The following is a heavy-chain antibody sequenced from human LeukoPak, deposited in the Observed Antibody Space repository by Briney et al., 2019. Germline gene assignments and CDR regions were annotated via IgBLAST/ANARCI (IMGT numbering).Heavy chain of an antibody. CDR3: ANGQWLVSSLDY. V-gene: IGHV3-23*01. CDR1: GFTFSSYA. CDR2: ISGSGGST. J-gene: IGHJ4*02. D-gene: IGHD6-19*01. Sequence: GGSLRLSCAASGFTFSSYAMSWVRQAPGKGLEWVSAISGSGGSTYYADSVKGRFTISRDNSKNTLYLQMNSLRAEDTAVYYCANGQWLVSSLDYWGQGTVVTVSS.